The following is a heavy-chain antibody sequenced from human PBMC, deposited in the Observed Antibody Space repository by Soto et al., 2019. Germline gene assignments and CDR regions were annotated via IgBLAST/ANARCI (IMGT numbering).Heavy chain of an antibody. J-gene: IGHJ6*03. Sequence: PGGSLRLSCAASGFTFSSYAMNWVRQAPGKGLEWVSVIGGDGGSTYYADSVRGRFAVSRDNSKNSLYLQMDSLRAEDTAVYYCAKGPHSASGYYYMDVWGKGTTVTVSS. V-gene: IGHV3-23*01. D-gene: IGHD3-10*01. CDR3: AKGPHSASGYYYMDV. CDR2: IGGDGGST. CDR1: GFTFSSYA.